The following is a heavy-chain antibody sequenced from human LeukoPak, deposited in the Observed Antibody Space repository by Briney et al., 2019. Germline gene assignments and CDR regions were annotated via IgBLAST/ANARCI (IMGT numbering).Heavy chain of an antibody. D-gene: IGHD5-18*01. CDR1: GFTFSSYS. J-gene: IGHJ4*02. Sequence: GGSLRLSCAASGFTFSSYSMNWVRQAPGKGLEWVSSISSSSSYIYYADSVKGRFTISRDNAKNSLYLQLNSLRAEDTAVYYCARDRWGYSYGGDWGQGTLVTVSS. V-gene: IGHV3-21*01. CDR2: ISSSSSYI. CDR3: ARDRWGYSYGGD.